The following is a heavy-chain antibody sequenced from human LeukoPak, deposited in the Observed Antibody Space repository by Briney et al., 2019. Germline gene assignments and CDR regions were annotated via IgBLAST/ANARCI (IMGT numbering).Heavy chain of an antibody. CDR3: ARDLSGSYASYYFDY. CDR1: GFTFSSYS. V-gene: IGHV3-21*01. CDR2: ISSSSIYI. J-gene: IGHJ4*02. Sequence: GGSLRLSCAASGFTFSSYSMNWVRQAPGKGLEWVSSISSSSIYIYYADSVKGRFTFSRDNAKNSLSLQMNSLRAEDTAVYYCARDLSGSYASYYFDYWGQGTLVTVSS. D-gene: IGHD1-26*01.